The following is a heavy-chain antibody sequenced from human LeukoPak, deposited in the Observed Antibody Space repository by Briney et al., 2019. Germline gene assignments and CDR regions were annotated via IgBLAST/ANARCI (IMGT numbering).Heavy chain of an antibody. CDR1: GFTFSSYA. J-gene: IGHJ4*02. D-gene: IGHD6-13*01. CDR3: AKRGDSSSWYVIDY. CDR2: ISGSGGST. V-gene: IGHV3-23*01. Sequence: GGSLRLSCAASGFTFSSYAMSWVRQAPGKGLEWVSAISGSGGSTYYADSVKGRFTISRDNSKNMLYLQMNSLRAEDTAVYYCAKRGDSSSWYVIDYWGQGTLVTVSS.